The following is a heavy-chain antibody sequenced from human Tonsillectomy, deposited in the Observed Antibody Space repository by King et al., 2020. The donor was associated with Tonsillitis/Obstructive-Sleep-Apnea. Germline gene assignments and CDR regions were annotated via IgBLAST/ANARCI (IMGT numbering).Heavy chain of an antibody. CDR3: ARVPGAGLRWFDP. D-gene: IGHD3-10*01. CDR1: GGSVSSGSDY. CDR2: IYYSGST. J-gene: IGHJ5*02. V-gene: IGHV4-61*01. Sequence: VQLQESGPGLVKPSETLSLTCTVSGGSVSSGSDYWSWIRQPPGKGLEWIGYIYYSGSTNYNPSLNSRVTISVDTSKNQFSLKLSSVTAADTAVYYCARVPGAGLRWFDPWGQGTRVTVSS.